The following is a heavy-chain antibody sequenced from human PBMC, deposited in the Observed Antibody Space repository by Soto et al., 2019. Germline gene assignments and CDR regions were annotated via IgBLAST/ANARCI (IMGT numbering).Heavy chain of an antibody. J-gene: IGHJ5*02. CDR3: AREASVAALNWFDP. D-gene: IGHD6-6*01. Sequence: SVKVSCKASGGTFSNSGISWVRQAPGQGLEWMGGIIPIFDTTNYAQKLQGRITIIADESTNTVYMELSNLRSADTGVYYCAREASVAALNWFDPWGQGTLVTVSS. CDR2: IIPIFDTT. CDR1: GGTFSNSG. V-gene: IGHV1-69*13.